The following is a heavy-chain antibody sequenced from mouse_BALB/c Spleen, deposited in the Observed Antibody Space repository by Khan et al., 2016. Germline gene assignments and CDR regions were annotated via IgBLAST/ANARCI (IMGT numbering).Heavy chain of an antibody. J-gene: IGHJ4*01. D-gene: IGHD2-3*01. CDR3: TIRRNCDGYYVEMDY. V-gene: IGHV1-15*01. Sequence: QVQLQQSGAELVRPGASVKLSCKALGYTFTDYEMHWVKQTPVHGLEWIGVIHPGSGGTAYNQKFKGKATLTADKSSSTAYMELSSLTSEDSAVYYYTIRRNCDGYYVEMDYWGQETSVTVSS. CDR2: IHPGSGGT. CDR1: GYTFTDYE.